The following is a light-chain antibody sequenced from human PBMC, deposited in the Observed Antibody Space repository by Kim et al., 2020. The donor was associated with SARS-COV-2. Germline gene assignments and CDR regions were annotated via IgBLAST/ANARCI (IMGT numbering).Light chain of an antibody. Sequence: QSVLTQPPSASGTPGQRVTISCSGSNSNIGSSYVYWYQQVPGTAPKLLIFRNNQRPSGVPDRFSGSKSGTSASLAISGLRSEDEADYYCAAWDDDLTGRLFGGGTQLTVL. CDR2: RNN. V-gene: IGLV1-47*01. J-gene: IGLJ3*02. CDR1: NSNIGSSY. CDR3: AAWDDDLTGRL.